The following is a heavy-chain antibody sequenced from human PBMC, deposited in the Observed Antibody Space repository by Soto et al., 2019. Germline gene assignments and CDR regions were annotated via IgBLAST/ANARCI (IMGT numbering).Heavy chain of an antibody. Sequence: QVQLVQSGAEVKKPGASVKVSCKSSGYTFTSYGISWVRQAPGQGLEWMGWISAYNGNTNYAQKLQGRATMTTDTAARAPYRERRSVRADDTAVYYGAADPVKSSSGRYRYGMDAWGQGTTVTVSS. CDR2: ISAYNGNT. D-gene: IGHD3-10*01. J-gene: IGHJ6*02. CDR3: AADPVKSSSGRYRYGMDA. CDR1: GYTFTSYG. V-gene: IGHV1-18*01.